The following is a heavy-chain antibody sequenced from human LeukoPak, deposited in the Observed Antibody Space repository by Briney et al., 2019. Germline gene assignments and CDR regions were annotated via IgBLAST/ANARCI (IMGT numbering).Heavy chain of an antibody. Sequence: PSETLSLTCTVSGGSISSSSYYWGWIRQPPGKGLEWIGSIYYSGSTYYNPSLKSRVTISVDTSKNQFSLKLSSVTAADTAVYYCARDRVVGAHYFDYWGQGTLVTVSS. CDR3: ARDRVVGAHYFDY. V-gene: IGHV4-39*07. CDR1: GGSISSSSYY. D-gene: IGHD1-26*01. CDR2: IYYSGST. J-gene: IGHJ4*02.